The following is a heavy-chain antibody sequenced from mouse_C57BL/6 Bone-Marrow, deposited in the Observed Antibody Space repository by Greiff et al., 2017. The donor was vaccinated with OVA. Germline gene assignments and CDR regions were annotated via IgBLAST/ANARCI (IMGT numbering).Heavy chain of an antibody. J-gene: IGHJ3*01. V-gene: IGHV5-2*01. CDR2: INSDGGST. Sequence: EVQVVESGGGLVQPGESLKLSCESNEYEFPSHDMSWVRKTPEKRLELVAAINSDGGSTYYPDTMERRFIISRDNTKKTLYLQMSSLRSEDTALYYCARRGSMMVTDWFAYWGQGTLVTVSA. D-gene: IGHD2-3*01. CDR1: EYEFPSHD. CDR3: ARRGSMMVTDWFAY.